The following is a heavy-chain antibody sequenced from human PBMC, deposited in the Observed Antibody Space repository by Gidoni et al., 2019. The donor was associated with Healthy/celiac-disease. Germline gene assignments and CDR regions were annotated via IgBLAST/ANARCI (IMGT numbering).Heavy chain of an antibody. D-gene: IGHD1-26*01. V-gene: IGHV3-53*02. CDR1: GFTVSSNY. J-gene: IGHJ3*02. CDR3: ARDHPNIVGATRHAFDI. CDR2: IYSGGST. Sequence: EVQLVETGGGLIQPGGSLRLSCAASGFTVSSNYMSWVRQAPGKGLEWGSVIYSGGSTYYADSVKGRFTISRDNSKNTLYLQMNSLRAEDTAVYYCARDHPNIVGATRHAFDIWGQGTMVTVSS.